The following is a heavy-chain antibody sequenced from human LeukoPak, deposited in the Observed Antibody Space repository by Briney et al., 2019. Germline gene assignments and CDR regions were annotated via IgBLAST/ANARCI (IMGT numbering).Heavy chain of an antibody. V-gene: IGHV3-74*01. CDR2: ITNDGSST. CDR1: GLTFSSHW. D-gene: IGHD1-14*01. CDR3: ARDRESGTPYYYYGMDV. J-gene: IGHJ6*02. Sequence: GGSLRLSCAASGLTFSSHWMHWVRQAPGKGLVWVSRITNDGSSTTYADSVKGRFTISRDNAKNMLYLQVNSLRAEDTAVYYCARDRESGTPYYYYGMDVWGQGTTVTVSS.